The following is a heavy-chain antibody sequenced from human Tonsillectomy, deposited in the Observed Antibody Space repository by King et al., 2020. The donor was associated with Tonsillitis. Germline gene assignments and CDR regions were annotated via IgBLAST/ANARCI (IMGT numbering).Heavy chain of an antibody. V-gene: IGHV3-23*04. CDR1: GFTFSSYS. J-gene: IGHJ4*02. Sequence: VQLVESGGGLVRPGGSLRLSCAASGFTFSSYSMTWVRQAPGKGLEWVSVISDSGANTNYADYVKGRFTISRDNSKNTLYLEMNSLRAEDTAVYYCATSTVMEFWGQGTLVTVSP. CDR2: ISDSGANT. D-gene: IGHD4-11*01. CDR3: ATSTVMEF.